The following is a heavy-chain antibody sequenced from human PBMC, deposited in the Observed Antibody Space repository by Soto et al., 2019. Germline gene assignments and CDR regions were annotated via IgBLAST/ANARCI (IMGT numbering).Heavy chain of an antibody. Sequence: GGSLRLSCAASGFTFSSYGIHWVRQAPGKGLEWVAVISYDGSNKYYADSVKGRFTISRDHSKNTLYLQMNSLRAEDTAVYYCAKDLTPMAINSHSYGMDVWGQGTTVTVSS. D-gene: IGHD5-18*01. V-gene: IGHV3-30*18. CDR1: GFTFSSYG. CDR2: ISYDGSNK. CDR3: AKDLTPMAINSHSYGMDV. J-gene: IGHJ6*02.